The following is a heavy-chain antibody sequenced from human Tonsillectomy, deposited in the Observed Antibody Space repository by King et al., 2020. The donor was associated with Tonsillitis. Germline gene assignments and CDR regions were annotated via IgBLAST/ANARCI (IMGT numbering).Heavy chain of an antibody. CDR3: TTSIVGASFDY. Sequence: VQLVESGGGLVQPGGSLKLSCAASGFTFSGSAMHWVRQASGKGLEWVGRIRSKANSYATAYCASVKGRFTISRDDSKNTAYLQMNSLKTEDTAVYYCTTSIVGASFDYWGQGTLVTVSS. J-gene: IGHJ4*02. CDR2: IRSKANSYAT. V-gene: IGHV3-73*02. D-gene: IGHD1-26*01. CDR1: GFTFSGSA.